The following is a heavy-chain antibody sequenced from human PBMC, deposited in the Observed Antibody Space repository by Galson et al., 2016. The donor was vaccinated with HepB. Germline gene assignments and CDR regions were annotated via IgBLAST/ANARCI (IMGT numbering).Heavy chain of an antibody. Sequence: QSGAEVKKPGESLKISCKTSGYNPATYWIGWVRQMPGKGLEWMGVIYPLDPDPRYSPSFEGQVTIPADQSIRTAYLQWSSLKASDTAMYYCARLAVETDSWVFDCWGQGTLVTVSP. CDR1: GYNPATYW. V-gene: IGHV5-51*01. CDR3: ARLAVETDSWVFDC. D-gene: IGHD3-16*01. J-gene: IGHJ4*02. CDR2: IYPLDPDP.